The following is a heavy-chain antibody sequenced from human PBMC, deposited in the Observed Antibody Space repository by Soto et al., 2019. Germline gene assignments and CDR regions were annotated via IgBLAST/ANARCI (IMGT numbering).Heavy chain of an antibody. J-gene: IGHJ6*02. CDR1: GGTFSSYA. D-gene: IGHD2-2*01. CDR2: IIPIFGTA. V-gene: IGHV1-69*12. Sequence: QVQLVQSGAEVKKPGSSVKVSCKASGGTFSSYAISWVRQAPGQGLEWMGGIIPIFGTANYAQKFQGRVTITADESTSTAYMELSSLRSEDTAVYYCARDHRISTSCYASYYYYGMDVWGQGTTVTVSS. CDR3: ARDHRISTSCYASYYYYGMDV.